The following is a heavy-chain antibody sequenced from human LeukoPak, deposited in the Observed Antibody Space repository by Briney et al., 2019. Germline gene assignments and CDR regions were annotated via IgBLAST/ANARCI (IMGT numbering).Heavy chain of an antibody. V-gene: IGHV4-34*01. CDR1: GGSFSGYY. Sequence: SETLSLTCAVYGGSFSGYYWSWIRQPPGKELEWIGEINHSGSTNYNPSLKSRVTISVDTSKNQFSLKLSSVTAADTAVYYCARDWDTASGDAFDIWGQGTMVTVSS. J-gene: IGHJ3*02. CDR3: ARDWDTASGDAFDI. CDR2: INHSGST. D-gene: IGHD5-18*01.